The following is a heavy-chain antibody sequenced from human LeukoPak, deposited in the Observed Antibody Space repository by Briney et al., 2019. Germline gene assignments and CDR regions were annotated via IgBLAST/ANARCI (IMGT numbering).Heavy chain of an antibody. CDR1: GYTFTSYA. CDR3: TRGTTRITTSVVYYSDF. V-gene: IGHV1-3*01. D-gene: IGHD3-10*01. CDR2: INAGNGNT. Sequence: ASVKVSCKASGYTFTSYAMHWVRQAPGQRLEWMGWINAGNGNTKYSQKFQGGVTITRDTSASTAYMELSRLRSDDTAVYYCTRGTTRITTSVVYYSDFWGQGTLVTVSS. J-gene: IGHJ4*02.